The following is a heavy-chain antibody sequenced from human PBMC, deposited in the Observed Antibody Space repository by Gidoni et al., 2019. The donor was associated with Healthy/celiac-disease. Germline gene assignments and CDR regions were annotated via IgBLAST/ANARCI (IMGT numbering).Heavy chain of an antibody. CDR3: AKGWAAALFHYFDY. V-gene: IGHV3-23*01. D-gene: IGHD6-13*01. CDR1: GFTFSSYA. J-gene: IGHJ4*02. Sequence: EVQLLESGGGLVQPGGSLRLSCAASGFTFSSYAMSWVRQAPGKGLEWVSAFSGSGGSTYNADSVKGRFTISRDNSKNTLYLQMNSLRAEDTAVYYCAKGWAAALFHYFDYWGQGTLVTVSS. CDR2: FSGSGGST.